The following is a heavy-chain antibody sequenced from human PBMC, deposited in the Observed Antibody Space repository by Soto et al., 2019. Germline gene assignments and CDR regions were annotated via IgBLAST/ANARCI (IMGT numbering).Heavy chain of an antibody. CDR1: GFTFDDYA. D-gene: IGHD3-3*01. Sequence: VQLVESGGGLVQPGRSLRLSCAASGFTFDDYAMHWVRQAPGKGLEWVSGISWNSGSVGYADSVKGRFTISRDNAKNSLYLQMNSLRAEDTALYYCAKVAGGLRFSFDIWGQGTMVTVSS. CDR3: AKVAGGLRFSFDI. J-gene: IGHJ3*02. CDR2: ISWNSGSV. V-gene: IGHV3-9*01.